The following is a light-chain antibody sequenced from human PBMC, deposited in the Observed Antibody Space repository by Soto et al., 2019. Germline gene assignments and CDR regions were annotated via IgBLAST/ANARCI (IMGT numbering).Light chain of an antibody. CDR1: QTISTY. CDR2: AAT. J-gene: IGKJ2*01. CDR3: QQSYNTPST. V-gene: IGKV1-39*01. Sequence: DIQVTQSPSSLSASVGDRVIITCQASQTISTYVNWYQHKPGKAPKLLVYAATSLQSGVPSRFSGSGSGADFTLTISSLQPEDFATYYCQQSYNTPSTFGQGTKLEIK.